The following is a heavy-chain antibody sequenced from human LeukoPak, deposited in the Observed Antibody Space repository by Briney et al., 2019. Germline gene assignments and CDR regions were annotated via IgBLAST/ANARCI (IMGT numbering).Heavy chain of an antibody. V-gene: IGHV1-2*02. D-gene: IGHD2-2*01. CDR2: INPYSDDR. Sequence: ASVKVSCKASGYTFTGYYIHWLRQAPGQGLQWMGWINPYSDDRNYAQRFQGRVTMTRDTSISTVYMELSGLTSDDTAVYYCARDGPCSSTSCQNFDSWGQGALVTVSS. CDR3: ARDGPCSSTSCQNFDS. CDR1: GYTFTGYY. J-gene: IGHJ4*02.